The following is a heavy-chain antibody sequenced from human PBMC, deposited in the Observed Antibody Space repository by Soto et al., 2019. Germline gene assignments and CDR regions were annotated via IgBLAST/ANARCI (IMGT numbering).Heavy chain of an antibody. CDR2: IKQDGSEK. V-gene: IGHV3-7*01. D-gene: IGHD6-19*01. J-gene: IGHJ6*02. CDR3: ARDADASGWYHYGMDV. Sequence: PGGSLRLSCAASGFTLSSYWMNWVRQAPGKGLEWVANIKQDGSEKYYVDSVKGRFFISRDNAKNSLYLQLNSLRAEDTAVYYCARDADASGWYHYGMDVWGQGTFVTVSS. CDR1: GFTLSSYW.